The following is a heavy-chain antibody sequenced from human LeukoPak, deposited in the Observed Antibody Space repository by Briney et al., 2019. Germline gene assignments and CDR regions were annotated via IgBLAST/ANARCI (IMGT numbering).Heavy chain of an antibody. V-gene: IGHV3-30-3*01. CDR2: ISSDGSNK. Sequence: GGSLRLSCAASGFTFSSYAMEWVRQAPGKGLQWVAFISSDGSNKYYADSVKGRFTISRDNSKNTLYLQMNSLRAEDSAVYYCARDSPSGYSYGSGDYWGQGTLVTVSS. J-gene: IGHJ4*02. CDR3: ARDSPSGYSYGSGDY. CDR1: GFTFSSYA. D-gene: IGHD5-18*01.